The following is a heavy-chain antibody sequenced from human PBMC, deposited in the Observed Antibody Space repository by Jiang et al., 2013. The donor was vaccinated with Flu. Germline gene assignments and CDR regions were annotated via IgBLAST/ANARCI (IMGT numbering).Heavy chain of an antibody. CDR2: IYYSGST. D-gene: IGHD3-9*01. CDR3: ARGYLAGRYDFDY. CDR1: GGSISSYY. J-gene: IGHJ4*02. V-gene: IGHV4-59*01. Sequence: GPGLVKPSETLSLTCTVSGGSISSYYWSWIRQPPGKGLEWIGYIYYSGSTNYNPSLKSRVTISVDTSKNQFSLKLSSVTAADTAVYYCARGYLAGRYDFDYWGQGTLVT.